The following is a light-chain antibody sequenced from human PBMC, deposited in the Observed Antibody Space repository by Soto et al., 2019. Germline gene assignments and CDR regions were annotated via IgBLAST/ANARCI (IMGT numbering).Light chain of an antibody. Sequence: DIQLTQSPSFLSASVGDRVTITCRASQGISSYLACYQQKPGKAPKLLIYAASTLQSGVPSRFSGSGSGTEFTLTISSLQPEDFATYSCQQLNSYLLFTFGPGTKVDI. J-gene: IGKJ3*01. CDR1: QGISSY. V-gene: IGKV1-9*01. CDR3: QQLNSYLLFT. CDR2: AAS.